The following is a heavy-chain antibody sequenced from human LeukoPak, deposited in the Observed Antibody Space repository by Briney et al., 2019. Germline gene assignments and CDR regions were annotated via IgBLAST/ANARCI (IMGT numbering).Heavy chain of an antibody. CDR3: AKGFYSNYHYYGMNV. Sequence: PGGSLRLSCAASGFTFSSYSMNWVRQAPGKGLEWVANIKQDGSEKYYVDSVKGRFTISRDNAKNSLFLQMNSLRAEDTAVYYCAKGFYSNYHYYGMNVWGQGTTVTVSS. CDR2: IKQDGSEK. CDR1: GFTFSSYS. V-gene: IGHV3-7*01. J-gene: IGHJ6*02. D-gene: IGHD4-11*01.